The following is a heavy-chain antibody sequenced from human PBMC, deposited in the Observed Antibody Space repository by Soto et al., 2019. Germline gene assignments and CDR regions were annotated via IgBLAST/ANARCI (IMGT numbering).Heavy chain of an antibody. CDR3: AREWSTSGDLDY. Sequence: QVQRVESGGGVVQPGRSLRLSWAASGFTFSSHSIQWVRQAPGKGLEWVAVISYDGSIKYYADSVKGRFTISRDNSKNTAYLQMNILRAEDTAVFYCAREWSTSGDLDYWGQGTLVIVSS. CDR2: ISYDGSIK. D-gene: IGHD3-10*01. V-gene: IGHV3-30-3*01. CDR1: GFTFSSHS. J-gene: IGHJ4*02.